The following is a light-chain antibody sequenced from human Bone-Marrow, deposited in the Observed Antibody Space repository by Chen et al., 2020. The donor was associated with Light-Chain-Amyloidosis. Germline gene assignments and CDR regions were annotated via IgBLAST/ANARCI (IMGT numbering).Light chain of an antibody. J-gene: IGKJ1*01. CDR3: MQALQTPT. CDR1: QSLLHSNGYNY. Sequence: DIVMTQSPLSLPVTPGEPASIPCRSSQSLLHSNGYNYLDWYLQKPGQSPQLLIYLGSNRASGVPDRFSGRGAGTDFTLKISRVEAEDVGVYYCMQALQTPTFGQGTKVEIK. CDR2: LGS. V-gene: IGKV2-28*01.